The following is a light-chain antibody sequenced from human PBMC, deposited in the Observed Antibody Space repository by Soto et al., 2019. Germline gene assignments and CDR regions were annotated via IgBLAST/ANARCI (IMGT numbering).Light chain of an antibody. Sequence: EIVMTQSPATLSVSPGEIATLSCRASQSINSKLAWYQQKPGQAPRLLIYDASNRATGIPARFSGSGSGTDFTLTISSLEPEDFAVYYCQQRNNWPPVTFGGGTKVDNK. J-gene: IGKJ4*01. CDR2: DAS. V-gene: IGKV3-11*01. CDR1: QSINSK. CDR3: QQRNNWPPVT.